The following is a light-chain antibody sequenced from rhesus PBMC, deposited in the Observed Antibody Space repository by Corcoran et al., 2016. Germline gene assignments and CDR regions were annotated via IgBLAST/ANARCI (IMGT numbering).Light chain of an antibody. Sequence: DIMMTQSPDSLAASLGERVTIHCKSSQSLLYTSNNKNYLAWYQQKAGQTPKVLIYWASTRESGVPNRFTGVGAGTDFTLTISGLQAEDVGVYYCQQYYRPPLTFGGGTKVGIK. V-gene: IGKV4-1*01. CDR2: WAS. CDR1: QSLLYTSNNKNY. J-gene: IGKJ4*01. CDR3: QQYYRPPLT.